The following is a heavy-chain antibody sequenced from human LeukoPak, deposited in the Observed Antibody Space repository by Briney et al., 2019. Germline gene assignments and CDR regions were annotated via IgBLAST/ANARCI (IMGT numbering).Heavy chain of an antibody. D-gene: IGHD2-8*01. CDR3: ARDRLTNDAFDI. CDR1: GFTFNSYW. V-gene: IGHV3-74*01. J-gene: IGHJ3*02. CDR2: INSDGSGT. Sequence: GGSLRLSCAAPGFTFNSYWMHWVRQAPGKGLVWVSRINSDGSGTSDADFVKGRFTISRDNSKNTLYLQMNSLRAEDTAMYYCARDRLTNDAFDIWGQGTMVTVSS.